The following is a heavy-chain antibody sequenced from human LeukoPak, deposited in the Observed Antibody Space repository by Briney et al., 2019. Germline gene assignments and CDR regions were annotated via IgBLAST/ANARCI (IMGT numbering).Heavy chain of an antibody. V-gene: IGHV4-30-4*01. CDR3: ARLRYYYGSGTYSFDY. CDR2: IYYSGRT. D-gene: IGHD3-10*01. J-gene: IGHJ4*02. CDR1: GGSISSGDYY. Sequence: PSETLSLTCTVSGGSISSGDYYWSWIRQPPGKGLEWIGYIYYSGRTYYNPSLKTRVTISVDTSKNQFSLKLTSVTAADTAVYSCARLRYYYGSGTYSFDYWGRGTLVTVSS.